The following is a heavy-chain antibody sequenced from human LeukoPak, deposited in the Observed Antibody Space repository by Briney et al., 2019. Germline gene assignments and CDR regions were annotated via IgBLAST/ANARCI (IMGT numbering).Heavy chain of an antibody. CDR1: GYTFTNYA. J-gene: IGHJ4*02. CDR3: AAYGSGTYELDY. D-gene: IGHD3-10*01. Sequence: GASVKVSCKASGYTFTNYAMHWVRQAPGQSLEWMGWINAGNGNTKYSQKFQGRATITRDASASTAYMELSSLTSEDTAVYYCAAYGSGTYELDYWGQGTLVAVSS. CDR2: INAGNGNT. V-gene: IGHV1-3*01.